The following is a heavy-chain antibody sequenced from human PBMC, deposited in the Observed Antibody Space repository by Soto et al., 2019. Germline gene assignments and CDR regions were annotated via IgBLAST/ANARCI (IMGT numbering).Heavy chain of an antibody. CDR3: ARDGGGYCSSTSCYFDAFDI. J-gene: IGHJ3*02. V-gene: IGHV1-46*01. CDR1: GYTLTSYY. Sequence: ASVKVSCKASGYTLTSYYLHWVRQAPGQGLEWMGVMNPSDYNASYSQRFQGRVSMTRDTSTSTVYMELSSLRSEDTAVYYCARDGGGYCSSTSCYFDAFDIWGQGTMVTVSS. D-gene: IGHD2-2*01. CDR2: MNPSDYNA.